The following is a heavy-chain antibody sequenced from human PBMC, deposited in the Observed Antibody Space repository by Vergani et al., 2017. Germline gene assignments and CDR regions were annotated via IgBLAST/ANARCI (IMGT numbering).Heavy chain of an antibody. CDR3: AKSCCSCTGGQQFDS. CDR2: SSGSGGSK. CDR1: GFTLSSYA. J-gene: IGHJ3*02. D-gene: IGHD2-2*01. Sequence: EVQLLESGGGLVQPGGSLRLSCAASGFTLSSYAMSWVRQPPGKGLGWVSASSGSGGSKYYADSGKGRFTISRDNSKNTLYLRRNSLRAEDTAVYYCAKSCCSCTGGQQFDSWGEGTMVTVSS. V-gene: IGHV3-23*01.